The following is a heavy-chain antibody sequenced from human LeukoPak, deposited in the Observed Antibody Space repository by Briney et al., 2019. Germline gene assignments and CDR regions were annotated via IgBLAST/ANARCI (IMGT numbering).Heavy chain of an antibody. D-gene: IGHD2-21*02. CDR3: ARGRDCGGDCYIPDAFDI. V-gene: IGHV3-21*01. CDR2: ISSSSYI. CDR1: GFTFSSYS. J-gene: IGHJ3*02. Sequence: PGGSLRLSCAASGFTFSSYSMNCVRQAPGKGLEWVSSISSSSYIYYADSVKGRFTISRDNAKNSLYLQMNSLRAEDTAVYYCARGRDCGGDCYIPDAFDIWGQGTMVTVSS.